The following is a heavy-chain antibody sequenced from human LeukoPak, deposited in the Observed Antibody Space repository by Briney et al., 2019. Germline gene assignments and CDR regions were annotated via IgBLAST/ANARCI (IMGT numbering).Heavy chain of an antibody. CDR2: IRIKANSYAP. Sequence: GRSLRLSCAASGFTFSGSAIHWVRHAAGEGLEWVVRIRIKANSYAPAYAASVKGRLTISRDDSKYTGYLQMTSLKTEDPAVYYCTRPGITFGGVIETDYWGQGTLVTVSS. CDR3: TRPGITFGGVIETDY. V-gene: IGHV3-73*01. D-gene: IGHD3-16*02. CDR1: GFTFSGSA. J-gene: IGHJ4*02.